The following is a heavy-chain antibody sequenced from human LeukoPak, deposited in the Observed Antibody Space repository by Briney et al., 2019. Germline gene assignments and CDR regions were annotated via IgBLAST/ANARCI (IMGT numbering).Heavy chain of an antibody. CDR1: GFTFSSYA. Sequence: GGSLRLSCAASGFTFSSYAMSWVPQAPGKGLEWVSGISGSSGGTYYADSVKGRFTISRDNSKNTLYLQMNSLRAEDTAVYYCAKKTSSSSGWYFDLWGRGTLVTVSS. CDR3: AKKTSSSSGWYFDL. V-gene: IGHV3-23*01. J-gene: IGHJ2*01. CDR2: ISGSSGGT. D-gene: IGHD6-6*01.